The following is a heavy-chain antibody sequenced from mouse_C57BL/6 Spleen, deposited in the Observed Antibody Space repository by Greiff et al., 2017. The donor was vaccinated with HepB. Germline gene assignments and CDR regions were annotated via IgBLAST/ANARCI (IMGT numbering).Heavy chain of an antibody. Sequence: QVQLKQSGPELVKPGASVKISCKASGYAFSSSWMNWVKQRPGKGLEWIGRIYPGDGDTNYNGKFKGKATLTADKSSSTAYMQLSSLTSEDSAVYFWARGLDYYGSSDYFDYWGQGTTLTVSS. CDR2: IYPGDGDT. V-gene: IGHV1-82*01. CDR3: ARGLDYYGSSDYFDY. CDR1: GYAFSSSW. D-gene: IGHD1-1*01. J-gene: IGHJ2*01.